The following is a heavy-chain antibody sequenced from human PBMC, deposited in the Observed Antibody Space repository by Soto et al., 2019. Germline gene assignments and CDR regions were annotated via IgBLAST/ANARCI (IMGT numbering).Heavy chain of an antibody. CDR3: AREPRA. CDR1: GGSIRSGGYY. CDR2: FYYSGST. V-gene: IGHV4-31*03. Sequence: TQSLTCTVSGGSIRSGGYYWSWIRQHPASGXKWIGXFYYSGSTSYXXGLKSRVTXSVENTKHQYSLTPSSVNAADTAVYYCAREPRAWGKGTMVTV. J-gene: IGHJ6*03.